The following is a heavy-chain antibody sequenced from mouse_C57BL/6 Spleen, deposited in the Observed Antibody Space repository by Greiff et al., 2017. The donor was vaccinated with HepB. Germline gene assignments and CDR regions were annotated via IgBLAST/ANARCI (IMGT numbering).Heavy chain of an antibody. J-gene: IGHJ4*01. CDR2: IYPGDGDT. Sequence: QVHVKQSGPELVKPGASVKISCKASGYAFSSSWMNWVKQRPGKGLEWIGRIYPGDGDTNYNGKFKGKATLTADKSSSTAYMQLSSLTSEDSAVYFCARGAYYGSSYYYAMDYWGQGTSVTVSS. V-gene: IGHV1-82*01. CDR3: ARGAYYGSSYYYAMDY. CDR1: GYAFSSSW. D-gene: IGHD1-1*01.